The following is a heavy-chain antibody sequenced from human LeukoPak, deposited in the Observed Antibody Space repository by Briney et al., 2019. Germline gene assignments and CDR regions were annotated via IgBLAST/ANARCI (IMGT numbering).Heavy chain of an antibody. CDR2: IYTSGST. CDR3: ARGDYYGSGSYEAFDI. CDR1: GGSIGSGSYY. J-gene: IGHJ3*02. D-gene: IGHD3-10*01. V-gene: IGHV4-61*02. Sequence: SETLSLTCTVSGGSIGSGSYYWSWIRQPAGKGLEWIGRIYTSGSTNYNPSLKSRVTISVDTSKNQFSLKLSSVTAADTAVYYCARGDYYGSGSYEAFDIWGQGTMVTVSS.